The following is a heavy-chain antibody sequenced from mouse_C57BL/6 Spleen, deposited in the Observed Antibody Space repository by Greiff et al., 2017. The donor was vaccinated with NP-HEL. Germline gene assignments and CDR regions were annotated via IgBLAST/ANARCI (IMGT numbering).Heavy chain of an antibody. D-gene: IGHD1-1*01. J-gene: IGHJ1*03. Sequence: LKESGEGLVKPGGSLKLSCAASGFTFSSYAMSWVRQTPEKRLEWVAYISSGGDYIYYADTVKGRFTISRDNARNTLYLQMSSLKSEDTAMYYCTRDTTVVDWYFDVWGTGTTVTVSS. CDR1: GFTFSSYA. V-gene: IGHV5-9-1*02. CDR3: TRDTTVVDWYFDV. CDR2: ISSGGDYI.